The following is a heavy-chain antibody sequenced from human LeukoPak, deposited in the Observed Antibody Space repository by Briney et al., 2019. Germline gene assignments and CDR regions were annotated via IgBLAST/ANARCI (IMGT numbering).Heavy chain of an antibody. Sequence: PGGSLRLSCAASGFTFSSYPLHWVRLAPGKGLEWVTLISYDGSKIYYADSVKGRFTISRDNSKNTLYLQMNSLRGDDTAVYYCATPYYDILTGYPGGYYYGMDVWGQGTTVTVSS. J-gene: IGHJ6*02. V-gene: IGHV3-30*04. CDR3: ATPYYDILTGYPGGYYYGMDV. D-gene: IGHD3-9*01. CDR1: GFTFSSYP. CDR2: ISYDGSKI.